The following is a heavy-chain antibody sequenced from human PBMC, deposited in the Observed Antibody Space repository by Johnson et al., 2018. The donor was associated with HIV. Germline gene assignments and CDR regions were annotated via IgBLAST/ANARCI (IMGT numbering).Heavy chain of an antibody. J-gene: IGHJ3*02. CDR3: ARDLGAIGAFDI. CDR1: GFTFDDYA. Sequence: VQLVESGGGLVQPGRSLRLSCAASGFTFDDYAMHWVRQAPGKGLEWVSGISWNSGSIGYADSVKGRFTISRDNSKNTLYLQMNSLRAEDTAVYYCARDLGAIGAFDIGGQGTMVTVSS. V-gene: IGHV3-9*01. D-gene: IGHD3-16*01. CDR2: ISWNSGSI.